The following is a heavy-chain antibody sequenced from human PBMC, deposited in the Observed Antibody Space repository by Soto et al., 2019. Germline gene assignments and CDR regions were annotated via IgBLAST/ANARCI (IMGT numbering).Heavy chain of an antibody. CDR1: GFTFRPGA. CDR3: ARDGGFLDLFDS. CDR2: ISGRTSGT. Sequence: RSLRLPGAASGFTFRPGAMSSCRRAPGKGLDRVETISGRTSGTHYADAVTGRFNLSSHNPNTALSLQMNSLRAADTAVYSCARDGGFLDLFDSWGQGSLVTVSS. D-gene: IGHD3-10*01. J-gene: IGHJ5*01. V-gene: IGHV3-23*01.